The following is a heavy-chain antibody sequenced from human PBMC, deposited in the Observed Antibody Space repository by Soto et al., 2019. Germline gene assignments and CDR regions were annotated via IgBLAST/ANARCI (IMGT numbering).Heavy chain of an antibody. D-gene: IGHD2-2*01. CDR3: ARGPRYCRSTSCFSGVTWFDP. V-gene: IGHV1-18*04. CDR2: ISSYNGNT. Sequence: AAVKVSCNASGYTFTCYGISWVRQAPGQGLEWMGWISSYNGNTNYAQKVQGRVTMTTDKSTSTTYMELRSLRSDDTAVYYCARGPRYCRSTSCFSGVTWFDPWRQGTLVTVSS. J-gene: IGHJ5*02. CDR1: GYTFTCYG.